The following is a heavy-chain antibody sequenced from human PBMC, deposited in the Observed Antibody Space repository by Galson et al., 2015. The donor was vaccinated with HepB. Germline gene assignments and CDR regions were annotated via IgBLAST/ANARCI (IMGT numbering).Heavy chain of an antibody. D-gene: IGHD3-10*01. CDR2: INPSGGST. CDR3: ARRTNFDGPGSYYFDY. J-gene: IGHJ4*02. CDR1: GYTFTSYY. Sequence: SVKVSCKASGYTFTSYYMHWVRQAPGQGLEWMGIINPSGGSTSYAQKFQGRVTMTRDTSTSTVYMELSSLRSEDTAVYYCARRTNFDGPGSYYFDYWGQGTLVTVSS. V-gene: IGHV1-46*01.